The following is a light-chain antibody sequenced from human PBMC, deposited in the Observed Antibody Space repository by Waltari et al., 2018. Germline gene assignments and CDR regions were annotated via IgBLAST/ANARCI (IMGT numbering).Light chain of an antibody. V-gene: IGKV3-11*01. J-gene: IGKJ4*01. CDR1: QSVHSS. CDR3: QQRSNWLLT. Sequence: EIVLTQSQAPRSLSQGEKATLSSRSSQSVHSSLAWYQQKPGQAPRLLIYDASNRATGIPGRFSGSGSGTDFTLTISSLEAEDFAVYYCQQRSNWLLTFGGGTKVEIK. CDR2: DAS.